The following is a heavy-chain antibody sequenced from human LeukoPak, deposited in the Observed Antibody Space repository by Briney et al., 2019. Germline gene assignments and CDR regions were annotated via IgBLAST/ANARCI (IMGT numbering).Heavy chain of an antibody. V-gene: IGHV4-59*01. Sequence: SETLSLTCTVSGGSISSYYWSWIRQPPGKGLEWIGYIYYSGSTNYNPSLKSRVTISVDTSKNQFSLKLSSVTAAGTAVYYCARNPIISTAPGYYYYYGMDVWGQGTTVTVSS. CDR1: GGSISSYY. J-gene: IGHJ6*02. CDR2: IYYSGST. D-gene: IGHD2-21*02. CDR3: ARNPIISTAPGYYYYYGMDV.